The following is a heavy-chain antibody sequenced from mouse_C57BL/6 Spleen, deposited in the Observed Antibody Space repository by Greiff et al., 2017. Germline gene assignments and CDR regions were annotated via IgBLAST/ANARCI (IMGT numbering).Heavy chain of an antibody. CDR2: IHPNSGST. V-gene: IGHV1-64*01. CDR3: ARGDYDYDWFAY. D-gene: IGHD2-4*01. CDR1: GYTFTSYW. Sequence: QVQLQQPGAELVKPGASVKLSCKASGYTFTSYWMHWVKQRPGQGLEWIGRIHPNSGSTNYNEKFKSKATLTVDKSSSTAYMQLSSLTSEDSAVYYCARGDYDYDWFAYWGQGTLVTVSA. J-gene: IGHJ3*01.